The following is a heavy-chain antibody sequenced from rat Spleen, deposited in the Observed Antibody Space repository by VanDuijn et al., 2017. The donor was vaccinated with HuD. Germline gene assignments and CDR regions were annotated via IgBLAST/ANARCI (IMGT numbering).Heavy chain of an antibody. CDR1: GFSLTSYH. J-gene: IGHJ2*01. CDR3: VQHEWYFDY. Sequence: QVRLTESGPRLVRPSQTLSVTCTVSGFSLTSYHVSWVRQPPGKGLEWVGAIWKGGTTDYNSTLKSRLSISRDTSKNQVFLEMNGLQTDDTGTYYCVQHEWYFDYWGQGVLVTVSS. CDR2: IWKGGTT. V-gene: IGHV2-61*01.